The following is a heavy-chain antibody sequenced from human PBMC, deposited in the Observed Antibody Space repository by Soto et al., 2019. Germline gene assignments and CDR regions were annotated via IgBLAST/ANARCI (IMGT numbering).Heavy chain of an antibody. D-gene: IGHD3-22*01. CDR2: VIPIFGTA. J-gene: IGHJ4*02. V-gene: IGHV1-69*01. Sequence: QVQLVQSGAEVKKPGSSVTVSFTPSGGPFSSYAINWVRQAPGQGLEWMGGVIPIFGTANYAQQFQGRVTITADETTSTAYMELSSLRSEETAVYYCARDSASYDSSGWVVRVSRGRFDYWGQGPLVTVSS. CDR3: ARDSASYDSSGWVVRVSRGRFDY. CDR1: GGPFSSYA.